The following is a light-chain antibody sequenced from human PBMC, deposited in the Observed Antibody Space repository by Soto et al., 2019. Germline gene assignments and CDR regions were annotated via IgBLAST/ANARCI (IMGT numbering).Light chain of an antibody. CDR1: QSCISNY. CDR3: QQYNSSGT. J-gene: IGKJ1*01. Sequence: IVLTPLPGILTLSPGERATLSCRASQSCISNYLAWYQQKPGQAPRLLIYSASNRATGIPDRFSGSGSGTDFTLTISRLEPEDFAIYYCQQYNSSGTFGQGTKVDIK. CDR2: SAS. V-gene: IGKV3-20*01.